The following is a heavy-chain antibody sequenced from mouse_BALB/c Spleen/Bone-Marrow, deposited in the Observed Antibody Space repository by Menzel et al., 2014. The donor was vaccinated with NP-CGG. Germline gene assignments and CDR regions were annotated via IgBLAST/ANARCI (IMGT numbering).Heavy chain of an antibody. D-gene: IGHD2-3*01. Sequence: SGAELVRPGASVKLSCKASGYTFTSYWMNWVKQRPEQGLGWIGRIDPCDSETHYNQKFKDKAILTVDKSSSTAYMQLSSLTSEDSAVYYCARGSMILNYFDYWGQGTTLTVSS. CDR1: GYTFTSYW. J-gene: IGHJ2*01. CDR3: ARGSMILNYFDY. CDR2: IDPCDSET. V-gene: IGHV1-74*04.